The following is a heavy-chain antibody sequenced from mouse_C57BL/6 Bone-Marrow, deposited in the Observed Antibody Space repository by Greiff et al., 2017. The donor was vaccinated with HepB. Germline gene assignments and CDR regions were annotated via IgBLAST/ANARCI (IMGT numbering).Heavy chain of an antibody. D-gene: IGHD2-3*01. V-gene: IGHV1-15*01. CDR1: VYTFTDYE. J-gene: IGHJ3*01. CDR2: IDPETGGT. Sequence: QVQLQQSGAELVRPGASVTLSCKASVYTFTDYEMHWVKQTPVHGLEWIGAIDPETGGTAYNQKFKGKAILTADKSSSTAYMELRSLTSEDSAVYYCTRSDDGYYRYWFAYWGQGTLVTVSA. CDR3: TRSDDGYYRYWFAY.